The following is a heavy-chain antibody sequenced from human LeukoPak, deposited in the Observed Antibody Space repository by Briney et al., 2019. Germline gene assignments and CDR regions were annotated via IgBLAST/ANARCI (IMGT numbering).Heavy chain of an antibody. D-gene: IGHD6-19*01. J-gene: IGHJ4*02. V-gene: IGHV3-23*01. CDR3: AKARRAVAGAFDY. CDR1: GFTFSSYA. CDR2: ISGSGGST. Sequence: GGSLRLSCAASGFTFSSYAMSWVRQAPGKGLEWVSAISGSGGSTYYADSVKGRFTTSRDNSKNTLYLQMNSLRAEDTAVYHCAKARRAVAGAFDYWGQGTLVTVSS.